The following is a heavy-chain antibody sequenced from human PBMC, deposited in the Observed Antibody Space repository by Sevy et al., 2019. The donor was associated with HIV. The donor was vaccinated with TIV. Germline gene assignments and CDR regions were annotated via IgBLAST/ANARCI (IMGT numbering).Heavy chain of an antibody. CDR2: ISDSSSTI. CDR1: GFPFNTYN. V-gene: IGHV3-48*01. J-gene: IGHJ4*02. D-gene: IGHD2-2*01. Sequence: GGSLRLSCVASGFPFNTYNMNWVRRAPGKGLEWVSYISDSSSTIYYADSVWGRFTISRDNAQNSLYLQMNSLRVEDTAVYYCARVSRGYCSPTSCSLDYWGQGALVTVSS. CDR3: ARVSRGYCSPTSCSLDY.